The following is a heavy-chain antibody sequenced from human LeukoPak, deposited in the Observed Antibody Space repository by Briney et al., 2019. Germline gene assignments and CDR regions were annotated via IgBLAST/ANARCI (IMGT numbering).Heavy chain of an antibody. V-gene: IGHV2-5*02. J-gene: IGHJ4*02. CDR1: GFSLATTGLG. Sequence: SGPTLVKPTQTLTVTCTFSGFSLATTGLGVAWIRQPPGKALEWLAVIYWDDDKRYNPSLRSRLTIAKDTSKNQVVLTMTNIDPLDTATYYCAQKRGGRIWGGGYLDYWGQGILVTVSS. D-gene: IGHD3-16*01. CDR3: AQKRGGRIWGGGYLDY. CDR2: IYWDDDK.